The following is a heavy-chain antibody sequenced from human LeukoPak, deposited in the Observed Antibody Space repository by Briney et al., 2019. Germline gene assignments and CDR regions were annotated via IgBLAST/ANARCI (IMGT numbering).Heavy chain of an antibody. CDR3: ARAPITMIVVVTPLDY. CDR1: GFTFSSYA. J-gene: IGHJ4*02. CDR2: ISCDGSNK. Sequence: PGGSLRLSCAASGFTFSSYAMHWVRQAPGKGLEWVAVISCDGSNKYYADSVKGRFTISRDNSKNTLYLQMNSLRAEDTAVYYCARAPITMIVVVTPLDYWGQGTLVTVSS. V-gene: IGHV3-30*04. D-gene: IGHD3-22*01.